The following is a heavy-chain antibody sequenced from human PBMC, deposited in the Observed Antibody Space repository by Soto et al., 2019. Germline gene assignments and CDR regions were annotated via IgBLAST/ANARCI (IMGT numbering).Heavy chain of an antibody. CDR1: GDSVSYLY. J-gene: IGHJ5*02. V-gene: IGHV4-59*08. Sequence: SETLSLTCTVSGDSVSYLYWSWIRRPPGKRLEYIGFIYLGGSPNYNPSLESRVTISADTSKNQLSLRLTSVTAADTAMYYCARKQSGTMSESWGPGTLVTVSS. CDR3: ARKQSGTMSES. D-gene: IGHD1-1*01. CDR2: IYLGGSP.